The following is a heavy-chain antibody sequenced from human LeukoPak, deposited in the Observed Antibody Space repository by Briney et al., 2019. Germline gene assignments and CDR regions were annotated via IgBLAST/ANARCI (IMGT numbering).Heavy chain of an antibody. V-gene: IGHV5-51*01. D-gene: IGHD3-9*01. J-gene: IGHJ3*02. CDR2: IYPGDSDT. CDR1: GYSFTSYW. CDR3: ASVARYFDWFNAFDI. Sequence: AESLKISCKGSGYSFTSYWIGWVRRMPGKGLEWMGIIYPGDSDTRYSPSFQGQVTISADKSISTAYLQWSSLKASDTAMYYCASVARYFDWFNAFDIWGQGTMVTVSS.